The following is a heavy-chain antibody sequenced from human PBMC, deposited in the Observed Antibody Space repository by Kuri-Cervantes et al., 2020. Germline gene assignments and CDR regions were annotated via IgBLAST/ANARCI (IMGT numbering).Heavy chain of an antibody. Sequence: SETLSLTCTVSGGSISSSSYYWGWIRQPLGKGLEWIGSIYYSGSTYYNPSLKSRVNISVDTSKNQFSLKLSSVTAADTAVYYCARPNNWNDPFDYWGQGTLVTVSS. D-gene: IGHD1-1*01. V-gene: IGHV4-39*01. J-gene: IGHJ4*02. CDR2: IYYSGST. CDR1: GGSISSSSYY. CDR3: ARPNNWNDPFDY.